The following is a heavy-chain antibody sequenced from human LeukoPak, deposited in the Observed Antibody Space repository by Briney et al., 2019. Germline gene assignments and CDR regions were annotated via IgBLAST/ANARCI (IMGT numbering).Heavy chain of an antibody. CDR3: ARASTTVTEFDY. CDR1: AFTFSSYG. Sequence: GGSLRLSCAASAFTFSSYGMHWVRQAPGKGLEWVAFMRYDGSNKKYADSVKGRFTISRDNSKNTLYLQMNSLRAEDTAVYYCARASTTVTEFDYWGQGTLVTVSS. V-gene: IGHV3-30*02. D-gene: IGHD4-11*01. CDR2: MRYDGSNK. J-gene: IGHJ4*02.